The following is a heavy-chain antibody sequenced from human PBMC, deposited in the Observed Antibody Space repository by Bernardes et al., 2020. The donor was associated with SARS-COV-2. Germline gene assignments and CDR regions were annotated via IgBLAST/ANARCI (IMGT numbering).Heavy chain of an antibody. Sequence: GGSLRLSCAASGFTFSDYYMSWIRQAPGKGLEWVSYISSTSTYTNYADSVKGRFTISRDDAKNSLYLQMNSLRAEDTAVYYCARDPGGYYTADYWGQGTLVTVSS. CDR1: GFTFSDYY. D-gene: IGHD3-3*01. CDR3: ARDPGGYYTADY. J-gene: IGHJ4*02. CDR2: ISSTSTYT. V-gene: IGHV3-11*06.